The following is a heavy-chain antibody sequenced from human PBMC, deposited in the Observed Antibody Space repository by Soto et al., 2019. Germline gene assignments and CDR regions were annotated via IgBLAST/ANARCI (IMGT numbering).Heavy chain of an antibody. CDR1: GFNFSSFY. CDR2: ISSSSTYI. D-gene: IGHD3-22*01. J-gene: IGHJ4*02. V-gene: IGHV3-21*01. CDR3: ARVHLSRDGSGYPDS. Sequence: PGGSLSLSCAASGFNFSSFYMNWVRQAPGKGLKWVSSISSSSTYIVYADSMKGRFTISRDNAKNSLYLQMNSLRAEDTAAYYCARVHLSRDGSGYPDSWGQGTLVTVSS.